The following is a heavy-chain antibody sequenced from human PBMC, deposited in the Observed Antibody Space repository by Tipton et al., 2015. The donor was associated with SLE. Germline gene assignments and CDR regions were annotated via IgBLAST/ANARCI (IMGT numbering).Heavy chain of an antibody. CDR1: GFILSSYA. V-gene: IGHV3-30-3*01. D-gene: IGHD3-16*01. J-gene: IGHJ3*02. Sequence: QLVQSGGGVVQSGRSLRLSCAASGFILSSYAMHWVRQAPGKGLEWVAIISFDEDTKYYADSVKGRFTIFRDNSKNTLYLQMNSLRAEDTAVYYCARDLPLLRLGDPGAFDIWGQGTMVTVSS. CDR2: ISFDEDTK. CDR3: ARDLPLLRLGDPGAFDI.